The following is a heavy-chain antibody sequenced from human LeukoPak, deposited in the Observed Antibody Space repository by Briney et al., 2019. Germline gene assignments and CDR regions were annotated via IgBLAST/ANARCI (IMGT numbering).Heavy chain of an antibody. CDR1: GGSVSSGSYY. Sequence: SETLSLTCTVSGGSVSSGSYYWSWIRQPPGKGLEWIGYIYYSGSTNYNPSLKSRVTISVDTSKNQFSLKLSSVTAVDTAVYYCARGIYYDSSGYYGWGQGTLVTVSS. J-gene: IGHJ4*02. D-gene: IGHD3-22*01. CDR2: IYYSGST. CDR3: ARGIYYDSSGYYG. V-gene: IGHV4-61*01.